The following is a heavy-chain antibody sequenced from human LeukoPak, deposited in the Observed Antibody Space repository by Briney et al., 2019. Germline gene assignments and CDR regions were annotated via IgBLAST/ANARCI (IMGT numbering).Heavy chain of an antibody. J-gene: IGHJ5*02. V-gene: IGHV4-39*01. D-gene: IGHD2-15*01. CDR2: IYYSGST. CDR3: ARGKVVVVVAAAASLNWFDP. CDR1: GGSISSSSYY. Sequence: PSETLSLTCTVSGGSISSSSYYWGWIRQPPGKGLEWIGSIYYSGSTYCNPSLKCRVTISVDTSKNQFSLKLSSVTAADTAVYYCARGKVVVVVAAAASLNWFDPWGQGTLVTVSS.